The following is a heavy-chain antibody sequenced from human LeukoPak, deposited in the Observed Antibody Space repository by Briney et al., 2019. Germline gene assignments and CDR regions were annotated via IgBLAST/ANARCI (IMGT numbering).Heavy chain of an antibody. Sequence: KTSETLSLTCTVSGGSISSYYWSWIRQPPGKGLEWIGYIYYSGSTNYNPSLKSRVTISVDTSKNQFSLKLSSVTAADTAVYYCARVYELDYAGWYFDYWGQGTLVTVSS. D-gene: IGHD1-1*01. CDR3: ARVYELDYAGWYFDY. V-gene: IGHV4-59*01. J-gene: IGHJ4*02. CDR1: GGSISSYY. CDR2: IYYSGST.